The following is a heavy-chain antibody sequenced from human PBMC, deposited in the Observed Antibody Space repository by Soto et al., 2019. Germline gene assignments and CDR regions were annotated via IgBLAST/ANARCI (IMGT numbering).Heavy chain of an antibody. D-gene: IGHD2-2*01. CDR2: IIPIFGTA. CDR1: GGTFSSYA. Sequence: SVKVSCKASGGTFSSYAISWVRQAPGQGLEWMGGIIPIFGTANYAQKFQGRVTITADESTSTAYMELSSLRSEDTAVYYCARSSRYIVVVPASYYFDYWGQGTLVTVSS. V-gene: IGHV1-69*13. J-gene: IGHJ4*02. CDR3: ARSSRYIVVVPASYYFDY.